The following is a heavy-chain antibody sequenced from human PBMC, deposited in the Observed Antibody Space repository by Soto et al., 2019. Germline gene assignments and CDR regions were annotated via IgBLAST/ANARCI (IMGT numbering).Heavy chain of an antibody. CDR1: GYPVTAYY. CDR3: ERGGGVGVAGSAAFDM. J-gene: IGHJ3*02. CDR2: INPATGAA. Sequence: QLHLVQSGAVVKKPGASVTVSCSASGYPVTAYYMHWVRQAPGRGLEWMGGINPATGAAKYIQTFQGRVTINRDNSMSTVFMELGGLASEDKAGVYCERGGGVGVAGSAAFDMWGQGTLVTVSS. D-gene: IGHD3-3*01. V-gene: IGHV1-2*02.